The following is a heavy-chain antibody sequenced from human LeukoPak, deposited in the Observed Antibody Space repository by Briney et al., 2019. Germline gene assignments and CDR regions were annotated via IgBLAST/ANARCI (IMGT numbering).Heavy chain of an antibody. Sequence: QPGGSLRLSCVASGFTFSSYAMHWVRQAPGKGLEWVAVISYDGSNKYYADSVKGRFTISRDNAKNSLYLQMNSLRAEDTAVYYCARAGVGGDGYIYTWGQGTLVTVSS. CDR2: ISYDGSNK. CDR1: GFTFSSYA. V-gene: IGHV3-30*04. D-gene: IGHD5-24*01. CDR3: ARAGVGGDGYIYT. J-gene: IGHJ5*02.